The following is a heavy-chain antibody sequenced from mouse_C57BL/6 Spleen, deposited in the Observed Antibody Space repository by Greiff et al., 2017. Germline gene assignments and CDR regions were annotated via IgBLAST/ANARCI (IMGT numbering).Heavy chain of an antibody. V-gene: IGHV1-9*01. CDR1: GYTFTGYW. Sequence: VQLQQSGAELMKPGASVKLSCTATGYTFTGYWIAWVKQRPGHGLEWIGEILPGSGSTNYNEKFKGKATVTAETSSNTAYMQHSSLTTEDSAIYYCARGGNYYGSSSWFAYWGQGTLVTVSA. CDR3: ARGGNYYGSSSWFAY. CDR2: ILPGSGST. J-gene: IGHJ3*01. D-gene: IGHD1-1*01.